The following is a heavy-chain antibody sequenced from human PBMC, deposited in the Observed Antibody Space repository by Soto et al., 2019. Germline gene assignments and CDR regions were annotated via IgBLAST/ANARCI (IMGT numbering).Heavy chain of an antibody. CDR2: IIPIFGVT. D-gene: IGHD1-1*01. V-gene: IGHV1-69*08. CDR1: GGTFSRYT. Sequence: QVKLVQSGAEVKKPGSSVKVSCKASGGTFSRYTITWVRQAPGQGLEWLGRIIPIFGVTNYAQKFQDRVTITADRSTTTAYMELSRLRSEDTAVYYCVRDWESTTQTWGFGDSWGQGTLVTVSS. J-gene: IGHJ4*02. CDR3: VRDWESTTQTWGFGDS.